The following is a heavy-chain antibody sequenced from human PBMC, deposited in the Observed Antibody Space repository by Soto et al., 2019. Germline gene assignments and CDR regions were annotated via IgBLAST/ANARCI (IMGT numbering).Heavy chain of an antibody. D-gene: IGHD2-2*01. CDR3: ARDSVDSDAFDI. Sequence: GGSLRLSCAASGFTVSTKYMSWVRQAPGKGLEWVSVIYSGGSTFYADSVRGRFTISRDNSKNTVNPQMNSLRAEDTAVYYCARDSVDSDAFDIWGQGTMVTVSS. V-gene: IGHV3-53*05. J-gene: IGHJ3*02. CDR2: IYSGGST. CDR1: GFTVSTKY.